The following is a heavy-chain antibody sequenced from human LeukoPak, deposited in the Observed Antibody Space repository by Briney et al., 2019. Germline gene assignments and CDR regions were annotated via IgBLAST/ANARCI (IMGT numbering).Heavy chain of an antibody. CDR1: GFTFDDYA. CDR2: ISWNSGSI. J-gene: IGHJ4*02. CDR3: AKDNGWLHYCH. Sequence: GGSLRLSCAASGFTFDDYAMHWVRQAPGKGLEWVSGISWNSGSIGYADSVKGRFTISRDNSKNTVSLQMHSLRAEDTATYYCAKDNGWLHYCHWGQGTLVTVSS. V-gene: IGHV3-9*01. D-gene: IGHD5-24*01.